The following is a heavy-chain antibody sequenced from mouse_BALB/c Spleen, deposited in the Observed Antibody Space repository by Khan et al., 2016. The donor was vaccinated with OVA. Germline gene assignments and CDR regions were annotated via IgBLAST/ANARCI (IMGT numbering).Heavy chain of an antibody. V-gene: IGHV3-2*02. CDR1: GYSITSDYA. CDR2: ISYSGST. J-gene: IGHJ3*01. CDR3: ARGDYDGAWFAY. D-gene: IGHD2-4*01. Sequence: VQLKQSGPGLVKPSQSLSLTCTVTGYSITSDYAWNWIRQFPGNKLEWMGYISYSGSTSYNPSLKSRISITRDTSKNQFFLQLNSVTTEDTATXCCARGDYDGAWFAYWGQGTLVTVSA.